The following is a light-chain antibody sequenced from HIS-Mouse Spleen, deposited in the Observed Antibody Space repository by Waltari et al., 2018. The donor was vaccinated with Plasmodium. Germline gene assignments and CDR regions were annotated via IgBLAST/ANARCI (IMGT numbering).Light chain of an antibody. CDR3: SSYTSSSTLV. J-gene: IGLJ2*01. CDR2: YVT. CDR1: SSDVGGYNY. V-gene: IGLV2-14*03. Sequence: QSALTQPASVSGSPGQSITIYCTGTSSDVGGYNYVSWYQQHPGKAPKLMIYYVTNRPSGVSNRFSGSKSGNTASLTISGLQAEDEADYYCSSYTSSSTLVFGGGTKLTVL.